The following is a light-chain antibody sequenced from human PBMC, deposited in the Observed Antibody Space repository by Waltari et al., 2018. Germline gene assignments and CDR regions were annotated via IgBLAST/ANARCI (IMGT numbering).Light chain of an antibody. CDR1: QSVSSSY. CDR2: GAS. V-gene: IGKV3-20*01. CDR3: QQYGSSTPGEKFT. Sequence: EIVLTQSPGTLSLSPGERATLSCRASQSVSSSYLAWYQQKPGQAPRLLIYGASSRATGIPDRFSGSGSGTDFTLTISRLEPEDFAVYYCQQYGSSTPGEKFTFGPGTKVDIK. J-gene: IGKJ3*01.